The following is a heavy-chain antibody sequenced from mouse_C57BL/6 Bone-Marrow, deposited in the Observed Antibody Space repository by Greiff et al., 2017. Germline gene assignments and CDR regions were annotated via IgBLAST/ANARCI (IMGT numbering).Heavy chain of an antibody. D-gene: IGHD1-1*01. CDR2: IYPGSGNT. J-gene: IGHJ4*01. Sequence: VKLQESGAELVRPGASVKLSCKASGYTFTDYYINWVKQRPGQGLEWIARIYPGSGNTYYNEKFKGKATLTAEKSSSTAYMQLSSLTSEASAVYFCARDYGSSYVEGAMDYWGQGTSVTVSA. CDR3: ARDYGSSYVEGAMDY. CDR1: GYTFTDYY. V-gene: IGHV1-76*01.